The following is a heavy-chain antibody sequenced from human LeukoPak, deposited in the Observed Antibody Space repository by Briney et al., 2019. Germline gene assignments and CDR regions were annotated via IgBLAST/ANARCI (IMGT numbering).Heavy chain of an antibody. Sequence: SQTLSLTCALSVDSVSSSSSAWKWIRQSPSRGLEGLGRTYYRSKWKNDYAEFVKSRITITPDTSNNQFPLQLRSVPPEDPAVYYCVRFKDSPDYFFDYWGQGTLVTVSS. CDR2: TYYRSKWKN. V-gene: IGHV6-1*01. J-gene: IGHJ4*02. CDR3: VRFKDSPDYFFDY. CDR1: VDSVSSSSSA. D-gene: IGHD3-3*01.